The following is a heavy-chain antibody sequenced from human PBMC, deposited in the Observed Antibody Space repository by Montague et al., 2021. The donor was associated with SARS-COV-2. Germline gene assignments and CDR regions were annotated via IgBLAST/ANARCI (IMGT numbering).Heavy chain of an antibody. D-gene: IGHD5-18*01. CDR2: VDYSGNT. CDR3: ARREYSYGWGG. J-gene: IGHJ4*02. CDR1: GGPISGSNDY. Sequence: SETLSLTCTVTGGPISGSNDYWGWIRQSPGKGLEWIASVDYSGNTYYSPSLKSRLTISVDTSKNQFSLKLNSVTAADTALYYCARREYSYGWGGWGQGTLVTVSS. V-gene: IGHV4-39*01.